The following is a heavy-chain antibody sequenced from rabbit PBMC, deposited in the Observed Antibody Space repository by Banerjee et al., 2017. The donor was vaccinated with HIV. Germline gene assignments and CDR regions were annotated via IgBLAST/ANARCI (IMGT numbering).Heavy chain of an antibody. CDR2: IYTGYSGGT. D-gene: IGHD1-1*01. J-gene: IGHJ4*01. V-gene: IGHV1S45*01. CDR3: ARDVSSSVGHHHFNL. Sequence: QQQLVESGGGLVQPEGSLTLTCTASGFSFSSDYDMCWVRQAPGKGLEWIACIYTGYSGGTHYATWAKGRFTISKTSSTTVTLQMTSLTAADTATYFCARDVSSSVGHHHFNLWGQGTLVTVS. CDR1: GFSFSSDYD.